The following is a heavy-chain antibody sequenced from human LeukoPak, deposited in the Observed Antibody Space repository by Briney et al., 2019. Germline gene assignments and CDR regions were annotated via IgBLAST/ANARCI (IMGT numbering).Heavy chain of an antibody. CDR2: IYYSGST. V-gene: IGHV4-30-4*08. J-gene: IGHJ6*03. D-gene: IGHD3-3*01. Sequence: KPSETLSLTCTVSGDSISNYYWSWIRQPPGKGLEWIGYIYYSGSTYYNPSLKSRVTISVDTSKNQFSLKLSSVTAADTAVYYCARARSGYSAYYYYYMDVWGKGTTVTVSS. CDR1: GDSISNYY. CDR3: ARARSGYSAYYYYYMDV.